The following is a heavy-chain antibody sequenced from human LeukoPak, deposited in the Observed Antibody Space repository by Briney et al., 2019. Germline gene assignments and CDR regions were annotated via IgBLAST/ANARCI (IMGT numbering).Heavy chain of an antibody. D-gene: IGHD5/OR15-5a*01. Sequence: GGSLRLSCAASGFTFSSYAMSWVRQAPGKGLEWVSVIYSGGSTYYADSVKGRFTISRDSSKNTLYLQMNSLRAEDTAVYYCARDSLGMSTLDSWGQGTLVTVSS. CDR1: GFTFSSYA. J-gene: IGHJ4*02. CDR3: ARDSLGMSTLDS. CDR2: IYSGGST. V-gene: IGHV3-53*01.